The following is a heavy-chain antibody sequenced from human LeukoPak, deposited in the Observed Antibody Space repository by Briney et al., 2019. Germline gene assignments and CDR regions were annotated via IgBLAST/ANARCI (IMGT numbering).Heavy chain of an antibody. D-gene: IGHD5-12*01. CDR2: IYYSGST. Sequence: SETLSLTCAVYGGSFSNYYWSWIRQPPGKGLEWIGYIYYSGSTNYNPSLKSRVTISVDTSKKQFSLKLSSVTAADTAVYYCARSGDDYRANYYFYGMDVWGRGTTVTVSS. V-gene: IGHV4-59*13. CDR3: ARSGDDYRANYYFYGMDV. CDR1: GGSFSNYY. J-gene: IGHJ6*02.